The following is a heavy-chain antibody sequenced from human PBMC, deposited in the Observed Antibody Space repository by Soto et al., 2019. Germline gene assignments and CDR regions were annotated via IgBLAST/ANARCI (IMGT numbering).Heavy chain of an antibody. CDR1: GFTFSSSW. CDR3: VRALRCVGGENCYSPSDY. D-gene: IGHD2-15*01. CDR2: INSDGGSI. V-gene: IGHV3-74*01. J-gene: IGHJ4*02. Sequence: GGSLRLSCAASGFTFSSSWIYWVRQAPGKGLVWVSRINSDGGSIIYGDSVKGRFTISRDNAKNTVYLQMDSLRAEDTALYYCVRALRCVGGENCYSPSDYWSQGTLVTVSS.